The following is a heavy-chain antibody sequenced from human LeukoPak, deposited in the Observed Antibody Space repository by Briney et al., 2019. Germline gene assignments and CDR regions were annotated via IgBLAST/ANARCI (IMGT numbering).Heavy chain of an antibody. Sequence: GRTLRPSCAASGFTSSSDGISWVRQAPAEGLEWVSAISGSGGSTYYADSVKGRFTISRDNSKNTLYLQMNSLRAEDTAVYYCANMAMVRGLIPGYWGQGTLVTVSS. CDR1: GFTSSSDG. V-gene: IGHV3-23*01. D-gene: IGHD3-10*01. CDR2: ISGSGGST. J-gene: IGHJ4*02. CDR3: ANMAMVRGLIPGY.